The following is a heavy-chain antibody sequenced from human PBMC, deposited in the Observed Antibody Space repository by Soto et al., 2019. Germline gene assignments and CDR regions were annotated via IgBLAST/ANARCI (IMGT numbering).Heavy chain of an antibody. CDR1: GYTLTSYG. J-gene: IGHJ6*02. Sequence: ASVKVSCKASGYTLTSYGISWVRQAPGQGLEWMGWISAYNGNTNYAQKLQGRVTMTTDTSTSTAYMELRSLRSDDTAVYYCARGRTRFLEWSSASRWDYYYGMDVWGQGTTVTVSS. CDR2: ISAYNGNT. V-gene: IGHV1-18*01. CDR3: ARGRTRFLEWSSASRWDYYYGMDV. D-gene: IGHD3-3*01.